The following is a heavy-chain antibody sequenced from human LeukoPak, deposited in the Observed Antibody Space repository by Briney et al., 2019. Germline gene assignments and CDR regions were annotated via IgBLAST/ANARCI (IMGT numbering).Heavy chain of an antibody. Sequence: PSETLSLTCTVSGGSISSYYWSWIRQPPGKGLEWIGYIYYSGSTNYNPSLKSRVTISVDTSKNQFSLKLSSVTAADTAVYYCARAPYCGGDCYPRDAFDIWGQGTMVTVSS. CDR2: IYYSGST. V-gene: IGHV4-59*01. CDR1: GGSISSYY. CDR3: ARAPYCGGDCYPRDAFDI. D-gene: IGHD2-21*02. J-gene: IGHJ3*02.